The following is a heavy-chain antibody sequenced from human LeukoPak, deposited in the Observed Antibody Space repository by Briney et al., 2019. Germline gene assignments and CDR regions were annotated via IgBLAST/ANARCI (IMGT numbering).Heavy chain of an antibody. Sequence: SETLSLTCAVSGGSISSSNWWSWVRQPPGKGLEWIGEIYHSGSTNYNPSLKSRVTISVDKSKNQFSLKLSSVTAADTAVYYCARWNGQQWLVPHDAFDIWGQGTMVTVSS. CDR1: GGSISSSNW. CDR3: ARWNGQQWLVPHDAFDI. J-gene: IGHJ3*02. CDR2: IYHSGST. D-gene: IGHD6-19*01. V-gene: IGHV4-4*02.